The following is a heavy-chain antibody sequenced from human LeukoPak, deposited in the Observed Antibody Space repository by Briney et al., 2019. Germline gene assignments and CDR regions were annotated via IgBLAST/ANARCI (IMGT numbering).Heavy chain of an antibody. CDR3: ARDYSTSWFPGNNWFDP. J-gene: IGHJ5*02. CDR2: IYTSGST. D-gene: IGHD6-13*01. V-gene: IGHV4-4*07. CDR1: GGSMSSYY. Sequence: SETLSLTCTVSGGSMSSYYWSWIRQPAGKGLEWIGRIYTSGSTNYNPSLKSRVTMSVDTSKNQFSLKLSSVTAADTAVYYCARDYSTSWFPGNNWFDPWGQGTLVTVSS.